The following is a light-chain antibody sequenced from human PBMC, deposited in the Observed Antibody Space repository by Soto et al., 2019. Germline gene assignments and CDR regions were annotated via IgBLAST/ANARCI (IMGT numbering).Light chain of an antibody. CDR1: SSNLGAGYD. V-gene: IGLV1-40*01. CDR3: QSYDNSLGVCYV. Sequence: VLTQPPSVSGAPGQRATISCTGSSSNLGAGYDVHWYQLLPGTAPKLLIYGNRNRPSGVPDRFSGSKSGTSASLAITGLQAEDEADYYCQSYDNSLGVCYVFGTGTKVTVL. CDR2: GNR. J-gene: IGLJ1*01.